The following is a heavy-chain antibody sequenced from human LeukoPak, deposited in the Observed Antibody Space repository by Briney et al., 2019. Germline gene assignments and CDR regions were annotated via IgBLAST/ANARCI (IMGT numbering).Heavy chain of an antibody. D-gene: IGHD5-12*01. CDR3: ARGPNLGCSGYGDDAFDI. Sequence: SETLSLTCTVSGGSISSGSYYWSWIRQPAGKGLEWIGRIYTSGSTNYNPSLKSRVTISVDTSKNQFSLKLSSVTAADTAVYYCARGPNLGCSGYGDDAFDIWGQGTMVTVSS. V-gene: IGHV4-61*02. J-gene: IGHJ3*02. CDR2: IYTSGST. CDR1: GGSISSGSYY.